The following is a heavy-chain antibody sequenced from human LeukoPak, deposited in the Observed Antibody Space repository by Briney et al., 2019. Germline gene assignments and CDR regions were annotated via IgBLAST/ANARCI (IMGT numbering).Heavy chain of an antibody. V-gene: IGHV4-4*07. CDR2: IYTSGST. D-gene: IGHD3-9*01. CDR3: ARRSPPPLRYFDWYYFDY. CDR1: GGSISSYY. Sequence: SETLSLTCTVSGGSISSYYWSWIRQPAGKGLEWIGRIYTSGSTNYNPSLKSRVTISVDTSKNQFSLKLSSVTAADTAVYYCARRSPPPLRYFDWYYFDYWGQGTLVTVSS. J-gene: IGHJ4*02.